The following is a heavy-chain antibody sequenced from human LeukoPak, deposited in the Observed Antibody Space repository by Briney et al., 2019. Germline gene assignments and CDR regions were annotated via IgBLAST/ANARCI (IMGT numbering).Heavy chain of an antibody. CDR2: ITGAGSST. D-gene: IGHD5-18*01. Sequence: GGSLRLSCAASGFTFKSYGMTWVRQVPGKGLEWVSSITGAGSSTKYADSVDGRFTISRDNSKNTLSLQMTGLRAEDTAVYYCARKVAVAMDLDYWGQGTLVTVSS. J-gene: IGHJ4*02. CDR3: ARKVAVAMDLDY. V-gene: IGHV3-23*01. CDR1: GFTFKSYG.